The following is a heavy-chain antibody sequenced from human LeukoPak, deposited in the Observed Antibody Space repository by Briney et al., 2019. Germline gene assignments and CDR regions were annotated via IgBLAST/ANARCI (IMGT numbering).Heavy chain of an antibody. CDR2: IYPDDSNT. D-gene: IGHD2-15*01. CDR1: GYVFATHW. V-gene: IGHV5-51*01. Sequence: GESLQISCKGSGYVFATHWIAWVRQMPGKGLEWMGIIYPDDSNTRYSPSFQGQVTFSADKSINTAYLQWSGLKASDTAMYYCAKLGEDLAVGVAGYWFDHWGQGTLVTVSS. J-gene: IGHJ5*02. CDR3: AKLGEDLAVGVAGYWFDH.